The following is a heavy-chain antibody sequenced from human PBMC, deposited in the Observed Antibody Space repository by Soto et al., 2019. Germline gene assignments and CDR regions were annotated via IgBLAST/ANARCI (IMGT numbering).Heavy chain of an antibody. Sequence: SETLSLTCTVSGGSVSSGSYYWTWIRQPPGKGLEWIGYIYYDGSTNYNPSLKSRVTISVDTSKNQFSLKLTSVTAADTAAYYCARDIRGYSRAFDYWGQGTLVTVSS. V-gene: IGHV4-61*01. CDR1: GGSVSSGSYY. D-gene: IGHD5-18*01. CDR3: ARDIRGYSRAFDY. CDR2: IYYDGST. J-gene: IGHJ4*02.